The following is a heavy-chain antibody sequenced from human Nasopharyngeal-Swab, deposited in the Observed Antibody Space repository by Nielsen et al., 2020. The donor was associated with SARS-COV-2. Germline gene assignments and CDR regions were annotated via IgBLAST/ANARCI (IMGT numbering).Heavy chain of an antibody. CDR1: GFTFSSYA. V-gene: IGHV3-30*04. CDR2: ISYDGSNK. D-gene: IGHD6-13*01. J-gene: IGHJ4*02. Sequence: GGSLRLSCAASGFTFSSYAMHWVRQAPGKGLEWVAVISYDGSNKFYADSVTGRFTISRDNSKNTLYLQMNSLRAEDTAVYYCARAGSSWLGFYFDYWGQGTLVTVSS. CDR3: ARAGSSWLGFYFDY.